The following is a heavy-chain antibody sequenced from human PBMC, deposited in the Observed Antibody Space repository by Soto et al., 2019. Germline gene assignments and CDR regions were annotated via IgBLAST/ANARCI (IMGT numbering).Heavy chain of an antibody. CDR3: VRGDNLNDEASDY. J-gene: IGHJ4*02. V-gene: IGHV3-33*01. Sequence: QVQLVESGGGVVQPGRSLRLSCAASGFMFSNHGMHWVRQAPGKGLEWVAVIWSDGNNRYYADSVKGRFTISRDNSKNTVYLQMNSMRAEDTAVYYCVRGDNLNDEASDYWGQGTLVTVSS. CDR2: IWSDGNNR. D-gene: IGHD1-1*01. CDR1: GFMFSNHG.